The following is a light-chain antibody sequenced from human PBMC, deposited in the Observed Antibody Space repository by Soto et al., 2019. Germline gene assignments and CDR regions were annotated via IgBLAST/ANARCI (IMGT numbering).Light chain of an antibody. CDR2: DTS. Sequence: IVMPPSPATLSVSPLERSTLSFRASQSVSSNLAWYQQKPGQAPRLLIYDTSKRAIGTPARFSGGGSGTDFTLTIRSLEPEDFAVYYCRQRTNWLWKFGQGTKVDI. J-gene: IGKJ1*01. CDR3: RQRTNWLWK. CDR1: QSVSSN. V-gene: IGKV3-11*01.